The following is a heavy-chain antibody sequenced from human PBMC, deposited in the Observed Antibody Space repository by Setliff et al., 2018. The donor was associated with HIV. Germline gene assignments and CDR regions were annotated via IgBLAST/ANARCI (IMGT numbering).Heavy chain of an antibody. J-gene: IGHJ4*02. D-gene: IGHD3-10*01. CDR1: GDSISRYY. V-gene: IGHV4-59*08. CDR2: IANDGST. CDR3: TRHLPVYYGSGVSYYLDY. Sequence: SETLSLTCNVSGDSISRYYWSWIRQPPGKGLEWIGYIANDGSTNYNPPLKSRLSISVDTSKNQVSLKLTSVTAADTAVYYCTRHLPVYYGSGVSYYLDYWGQGTLVTVSS.